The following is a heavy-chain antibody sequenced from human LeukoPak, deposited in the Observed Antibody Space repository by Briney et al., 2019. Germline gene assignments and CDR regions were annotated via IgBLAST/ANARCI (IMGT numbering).Heavy chain of an antibody. Sequence: PGGSLRLSCEASGFTFSSYEMNWFRQAPGKGLEWVSYVSKSGGTMKNADSVKGRLTVSRDNAKNSLYLQVNSLTAEDTAVYYCATAVIRGRGTMVTVSS. V-gene: IGHV3-48*03. CDR3: ATAVI. J-gene: IGHJ3*02. CDR2: VSKSGGTM. CDR1: GFTFSSYE.